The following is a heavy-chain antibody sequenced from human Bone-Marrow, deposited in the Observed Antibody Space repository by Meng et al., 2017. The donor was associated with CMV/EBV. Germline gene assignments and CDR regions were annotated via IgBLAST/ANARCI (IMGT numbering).Heavy chain of an antibody. D-gene: IGHD6-6*01. CDR2: INPNSGGT. J-gene: IGHJ1*01. V-gene: IGHV1-2*02. CDR1: GYTFTGYY. CDR3: ARGLPGEYYCQH. Sequence: ASVKVSCKASGYTFTGYYMHWVRQAPGQGLEWMGWINPNSGGTSYAQKFQGRVTMTRDTSMSTAYMELSRLRSDDTAVYYCARGLPGEYYCQHWGQGTRVTVSS.